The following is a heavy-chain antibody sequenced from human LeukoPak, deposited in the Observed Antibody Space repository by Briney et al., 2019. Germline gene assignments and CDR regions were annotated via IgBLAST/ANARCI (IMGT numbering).Heavy chain of an antibody. V-gene: IGHV3-9*01. D-gene: IGHD6-19*01. CDR1: GFIFDDYA. J-gene: IGHJ4*02. CDR2: IRWNSGSI. Sequence: SLRLSCAASGFIFDDYAMHWVRQAPGEGLEWVSGIRWNSGSIGYADSVKGRFTISRDNAKHSLYLQMNSLRAEDTALYYCAKASGWYRYDYFDYWGQGTLVTVSS. CDR3: AKASGWYRYDYFDY.